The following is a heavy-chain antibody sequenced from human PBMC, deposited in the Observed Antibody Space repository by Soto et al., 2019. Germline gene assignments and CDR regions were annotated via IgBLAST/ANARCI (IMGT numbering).Heavy chain of an antibody. D-gene: IGHD1-26*01. CDR1: GYTFTSYA. V-gene: IGHV1-3*01. CDR2: INAGNGNT. Sequence: GASVKVSCKASGYTFTSYAMHWVRQAPGQRLEWMGWINAGNGNTKYSQKFQGRVTITRDTSASTAYMELRSLRSDDTAVYYCAKMYSLDNWVDPWGQGTRVSV. CDR3: AKMYSLDNWVDP. J-gene: IGHJ5*02.